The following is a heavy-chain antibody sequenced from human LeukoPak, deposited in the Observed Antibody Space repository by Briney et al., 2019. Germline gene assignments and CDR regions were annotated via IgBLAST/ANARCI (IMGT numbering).Heavy chain of an antibody. CDR1: GFTFNNYA. V-gene: IGHV3-23*01. J-gene: IGHJ4*02. D-gene: IGHD1-26*01. CDR2: ISSGDST. CDR3: AKGTLGAVGFSNFDY. Sequence: GGSLRLSCAASGFTFNNYAMSWVRQAPGKGLEWVSSISSGDSTYYADSVKGRFTISRDKSKNTLYLQMSSLRAEDTAVYYCAKGTLGAVGFSNFDYWGQGTLVTVSS.